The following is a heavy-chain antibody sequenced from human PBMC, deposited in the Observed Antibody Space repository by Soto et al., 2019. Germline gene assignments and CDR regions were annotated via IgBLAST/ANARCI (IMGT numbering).Heavy chain of an antibody. V-gene: IGHV1-69*06. CDR3: AKEEDSQTLDY. J-gene: IGHJ4*02. Sequence: QVQLVQSGAEVKKPGSSVKVSCKASGGTFSSYAISWVRQAPGQGLEWMGGIIPIFGTANYAQKFQGRVTMTTDTSTSIAYMELTSLRSDDTAVYYCAKEEDSQTLDYWGQGTLVTVSA. CDR1: GGTFSSYA. CDR2: IIPIFGTA.